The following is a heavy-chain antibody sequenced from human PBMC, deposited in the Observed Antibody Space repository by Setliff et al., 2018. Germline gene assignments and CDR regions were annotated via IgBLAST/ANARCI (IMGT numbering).Heavy chain of an antibody. V-gene: IGHV3-48*01. Sequence: GGSLRLSCAASGFTFRSYTMNWVRQAPGKGLEWVSYISSSSSTIYYADSVKGRFTISRDNAKNSLYLQMNSLRAEDTAVYYCARDYTYYDFWSGPSSDAFDIWGQGTMVTVS. CDR2: ISSSSSTI. CDR1: GFTFRSYT. CDR3: ARDYTYYDFWSGPSSDAFDI. J-gene: IGHJ3*02. D-gene: IGHD3-3*01.